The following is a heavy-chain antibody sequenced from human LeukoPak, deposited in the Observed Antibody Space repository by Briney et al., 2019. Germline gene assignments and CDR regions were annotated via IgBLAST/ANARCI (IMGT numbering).Heavy chain of an antibody. D-gene: IGHD5-12*01. CDR2: ISTGDGST. CDR3: ARDDSGYVPY. Sequence: ASVKVSCKASGYSFSTYDMSWVRQAPGQGLEWMGWISTGDGSTKFAQNFQGRVTMTTDTSTSTAYMELWSLRSDDTAVYYCARDDSGYVPYWGQGTLVTVSS. CDR1: GYSFSTYD. V-gene: IGHV1-18*01. J-gene: IGHJ4*02.